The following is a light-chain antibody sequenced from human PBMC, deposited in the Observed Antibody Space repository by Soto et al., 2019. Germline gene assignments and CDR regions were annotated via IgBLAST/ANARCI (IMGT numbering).Light chain of an antibody. CDR1: QSVSSN. CDR2: GAS. CDR3: QQYNYLIT. J-gene: IGKJ5*01. V-gene: IGKV3D-15*01. Sequence: EIVITQSPATLSVSPGERATLSCRASQSVSSNLAWYQQKPGQAPRLLIYGASTRATGIPARFSGSGSGTEFTLTISSLQSEDFAVYYCQQYNYLITFGQGTRLEIK.